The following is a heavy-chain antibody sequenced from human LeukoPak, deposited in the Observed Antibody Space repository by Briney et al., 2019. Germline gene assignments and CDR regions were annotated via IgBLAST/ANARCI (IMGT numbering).Heavy chain of an antibody. CDR2: INPNSGGT. Sequence: ASVKVSCKASGYTFTGYYMHWVLQAPGQGLEWMGRINPNSGGTNYAQKFQGRVTMTRDTSISTAYMELSRLRSDDTAVYYCARVGYLGYYFDYWGQGTLVTVSS. J-gene: IGHJ4*02. D-gene: IGHD3-22*01. CDR1: GYTFTGYY. CDR3: ARVGYLGYYFDY. V-gene: IGHV1-2*06.